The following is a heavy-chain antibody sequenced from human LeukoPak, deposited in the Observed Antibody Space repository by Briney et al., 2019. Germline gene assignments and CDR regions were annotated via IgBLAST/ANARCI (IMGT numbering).Heavy chain of an antibody. J-gene: IGHJ6*02. CDR1: GYTFTNYA. D-gene: IGHD3-10*01. CDR3: ARDRAYGSGRGMDV. CDR2: INAGNGKT. Sequence: ASVKVSCKASGYTFTNYAMHRVRQAPGQRLEWMGWINAGNGKTKYSQNFQGRVTITSDTSATTAYMELSSLRSEDTAVYYCARDRAYGSGRGMDVWGQGTTVTVSS. V-gene: IGHV1-3*01.